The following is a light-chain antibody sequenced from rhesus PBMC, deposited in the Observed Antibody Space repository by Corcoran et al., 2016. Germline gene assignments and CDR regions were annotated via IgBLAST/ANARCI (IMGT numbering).Light chain of an antibody. Sequence: DIQMTQSPSSLSASVGDRVTVTCRASQGINTELSWYQQKPGKAPKPLIYAASSLQSWVPSRFSGTGVGTDYMPNISSLQTEDIATYYCQQYDDLPYSFGQGTKVEIK. CDR3: QQYDDLPYS. CDR2: AAS. V-gene: IGKV1-19*01. CDR1: QGINTE. J-gene: IGKJ2*01.